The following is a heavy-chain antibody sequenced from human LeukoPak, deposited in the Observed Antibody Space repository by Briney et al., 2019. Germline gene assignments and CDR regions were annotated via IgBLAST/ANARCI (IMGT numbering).Heavy chain of an antibody. J-gene: IGHJ5*02. CDR2: IHPNSGDT. Sequence: ASVKVSCKTSGYTFSTYEINWVRQAAGPGVEWMGLIHPNSGDTDYAQKFQGRVTMTRDTSIDTVYMDLSSLRYEETAVYYCSRGPRNDPWGQGTLVTVSS. CDR1: GYTFSTYE. CDR3: SRGPRNDP. D-gene: IGHD1-14*01. V-gene: IGHV1-8*01.